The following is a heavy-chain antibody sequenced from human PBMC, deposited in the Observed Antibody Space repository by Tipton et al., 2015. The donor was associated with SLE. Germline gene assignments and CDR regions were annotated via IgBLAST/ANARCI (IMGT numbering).Heavy chain of an antibody. Sequence: SLRLSCAASGFTVSSNYMSWVRQAPGKGLEWVSVIYSGGSTYYADSVKGRFTISRDNARKSLYLQMNSLRVEDTAVYYCARGLAPFAFDVWGPGTMVTVSS. CDR2: IYSGGST. CDR1: GFTVSSNY. V-gene: IGHV3-53*01. CDR3: ARGLAPFAFDV. D-gene: IGHD2-21*01. J-gene: IGHJ3*01.